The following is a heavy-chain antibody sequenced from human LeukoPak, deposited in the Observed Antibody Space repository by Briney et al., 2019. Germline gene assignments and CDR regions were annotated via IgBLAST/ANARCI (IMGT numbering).Heavy chain of an antibody. CDR3: ARDRIAVAGMRYFDY. CDR2: INPNSGGT. Sequence: ASVKVSCKASGYTFTSYDINWVRQAPGQGLEWMGWINPNSGGTNYAQKFQGWVTMTRDTSISTAYMELSRLRSDDTAVYYCARDRIAVAGMRYFDYWGQGTLVTVSS. D-gene: IGHD6-19*01. J-gene: IGHJ4*02. CDR1: GYTFTSYD. V-gene: IGHV1-2*04.